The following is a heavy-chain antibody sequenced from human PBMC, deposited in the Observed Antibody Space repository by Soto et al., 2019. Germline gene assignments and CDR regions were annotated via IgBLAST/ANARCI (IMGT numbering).Heavy chain of an antibody. CDR2: IYYSGST. V-gene: IGHV4-30-4*01. CDR3: ARQFDFWSGYYAGDAFDI. Sequence: QVQLQESGPGLVKPSQTLSLTCTVSGGSISSGDYYWSWIRQPPGKGLEWIGYIYYSGSTYYNPSLKSRVTISVDTSKNQFSLKLSSVTAADTAVYYCARQFDFWSGYYAGDAFDIWGQGTMVTVSS. D-gene: IGHD3-3*01. CDR1: GGSISSGDYY. J-gene: IGHJ3*02.